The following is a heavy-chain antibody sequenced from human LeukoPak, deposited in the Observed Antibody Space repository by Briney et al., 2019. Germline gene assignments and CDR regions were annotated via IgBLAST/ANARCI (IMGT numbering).Heavy chain of an antibody. D-gene: IGHD3-10*01. CDR3: ARDPPYGSGSYYYYYGMDV. CDR2: INPSGGST. CDR1: GYTFTSYY. Sequence: ASVKVSCKASGYTFTSYYMHWVRQAPGHGLEWMGIINPSGGSTSYAQKFQGRVTMTRDTSTSTVYMELSSLRSEDTAVYYCARDPPYGSGSYYYYYGMDVWGQGTTVTVSS. V-gene: IGHV1-46*01. J-gene: IGHJ6*02.